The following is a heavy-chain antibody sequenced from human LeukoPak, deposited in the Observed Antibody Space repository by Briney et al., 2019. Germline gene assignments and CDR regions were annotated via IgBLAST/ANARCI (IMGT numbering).Heavy chain of an antibody. D-gene: IGHD2-21*02. CDR1: GFTFSRFG. J-gene: IGHJ4*01. CDR3: ARDSAPYCGGDCYFDY. Sequence: GESLRLSCAASGFTFSRFGMHWVRQAPGKGLEWEAVIWFDGSSTYYADSVKGRFTISRDNSKNMLYLQMNSLRVEDTGVYFCARDSAPYCGGDCYFDYWGHGTLVTVSS. CDR2: IWFDGSST. V-gene: IGHV3-33*01.